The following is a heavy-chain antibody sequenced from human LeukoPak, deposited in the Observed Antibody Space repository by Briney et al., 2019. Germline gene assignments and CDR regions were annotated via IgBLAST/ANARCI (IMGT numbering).Heavy chain of an antibody. Sequence: GGSLRLSCAASGFTFSNTYSMNWVRQAPGKGLEWVAHISLTTTTVSYADSVKGRFTMSRDNAKKSLSLQMNSLRAEDTAVYYCARDGDWALDYWGQGTLVTVSS. CDR3: ARDGDWALDY. V-gene: IGHV3-48*01. CDR1: GFTFSNTYS. J-gene: IGHJ4*02. CDR2: ISLTTTTV. D-gene: IGHD2-21*02.